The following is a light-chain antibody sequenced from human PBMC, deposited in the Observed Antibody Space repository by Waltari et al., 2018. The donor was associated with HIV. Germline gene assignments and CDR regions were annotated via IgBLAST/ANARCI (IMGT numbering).Light chain of an antibody. CDR1: SSNIGRNY. V-gene: IGLV1-47*01. CDR2: RND. CDR3: ATWDDSLSGVL. Sequence: SVLTQPPSASGTPGQRVTISCSGSSSNIGRNYVFWYQQVPGTAPKLLLYRNDQRPSGVPDRFSGSTSGTSASLAISGLRPEDEADYCCATWDDSLSGVLFGGGTKLTVL. J-gene: IGLJ2*01.